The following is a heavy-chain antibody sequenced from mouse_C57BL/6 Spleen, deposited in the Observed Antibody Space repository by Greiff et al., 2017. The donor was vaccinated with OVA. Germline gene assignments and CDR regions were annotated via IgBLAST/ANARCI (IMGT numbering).Heavy chain of an antibody. Sequence: VQLQQPGAELVKPGASVKLSCKASGYTFTSYWMHWVKQRPGQGLEWIGMIHPNSGSTNYNEKVKSKATLTVDKSSSTAYMQLSSLTSEDSAVYYCAPSNLYAMDYWGQGTSVTVSS. D-gene: IGHD2-5*01. CDR3: APSNLYAMDY. CDR1: GYTFTSYW. V-gene: IGHV1-64*01. CDR2: IHPNSGST. J-gene: IGHJ4*01.